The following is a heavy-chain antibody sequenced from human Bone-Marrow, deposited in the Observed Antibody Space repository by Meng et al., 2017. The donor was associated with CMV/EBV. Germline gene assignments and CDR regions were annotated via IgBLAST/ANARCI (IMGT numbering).Heavy chain of an antibody. CDR1: GYTFTGYH. D-gene: IGHD3-16*01. CDR3: VRDLVWGGGRAVGTH. Sequence: ASVKVSCKASGYTFTGYHLHWMRQAPGQGLEWMGWMNPDSGDTNYAQKFQGRVTMTRDTSITTAYMELTRLKSDDTPVYYWVRDLVWGGGRAVGTHWGQGTLVTVSS. CDR2: MNPDSGDT. V-gene: IGHV1-2*02. J-gene: IGHJ1*01.